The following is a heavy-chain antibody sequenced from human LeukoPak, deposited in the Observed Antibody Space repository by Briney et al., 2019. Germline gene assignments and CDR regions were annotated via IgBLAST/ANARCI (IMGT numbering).Heavy chain of an antibody. CDR2: IYTGGST. D-gene: IGHD4-17*01. J-gene: IGHJ5*02. Sequence: SETLSLTCTVSGGSITSGNHYWTWIRQPAGKGLEWIGRIYTGGSTNYNPSLKSRVTISMDTSKNQFSLNLSSVTAADTAVYYCARGYDYGDYWFDPWGQGTLVTVSS. CDR1: GGSITSGNHY. V-gene: IGHV4-61*02. CDR3: ARGYDYGDYWFDP.